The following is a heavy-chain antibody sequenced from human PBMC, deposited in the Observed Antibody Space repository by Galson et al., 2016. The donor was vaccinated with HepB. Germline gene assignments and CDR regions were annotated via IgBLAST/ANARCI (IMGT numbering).Heavy chain of an antibody. D-gene: IGHD5-24*01. CDR1: GGSISTYY. J-gene: IGHJ4*02. CDR3: ARDGYNCGLDC. CDR2: IHYSGDT. Sequence: LSLTCTVSGGSISTYYWNWIRQPPGKGLEWIGCIHYSGDTKSDPSLKSRVTMSLDTSKNQSSLQLSSVTAADTAIYYCARDGYNCGLDCWGQGTLVTVSS. V-gene: IGHV4-59*01.